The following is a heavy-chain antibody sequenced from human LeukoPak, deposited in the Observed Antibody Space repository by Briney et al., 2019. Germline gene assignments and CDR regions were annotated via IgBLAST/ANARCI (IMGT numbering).Heavy chain of an antibody. CDR2: INHNAEMI. CDR1: GFPFGSYV. Sequence: GGSLRLSCEGSGFPFGSYVMSWVRQAPGKGLEWIAYINHNAEMIFYPDFVKGRFTISRDNSKNTLYLQMNSLRAEDTAVYYCAKGLYYYDSSGYSLMDYWGQGTLVTVSS. CDR3: AKGLYYYDSSGYSLMDY. V-gene: IGHV3-48*01. J-gene: IGHJ4*02. D-gene: IGHD3-22*01.